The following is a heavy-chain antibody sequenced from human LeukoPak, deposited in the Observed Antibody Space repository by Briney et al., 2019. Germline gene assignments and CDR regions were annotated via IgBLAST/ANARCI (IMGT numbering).Heavy chain of an antibody. CDR3: ARGRVGAPAVFDI. D-gene: IGHD1-26*01. CDR2: LYGGGTT. Sequence: GGSLRLSCAVFGVTVSSNYMRWVRQAPGKGLEWVSVLYGGGTTYYSDSVKGRFTISRDNSKKRLFLQMHSLRAQDTAVYYCARGRVGAPAVFDIWGQGTMVTVSS. V-gene: IGHV3-53*01. J-gene: IGHJ3*02. CDR1: GVTVSSNY.